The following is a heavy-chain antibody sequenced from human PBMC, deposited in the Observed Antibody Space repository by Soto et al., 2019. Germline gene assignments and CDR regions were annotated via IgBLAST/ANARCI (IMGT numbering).Heavy chain of an antibody. Sequence: SVKVCCKASGGTFSSYASSWVRQAHGQGLEWMGGIIPIFGTANYAQKFQGRVTITADESTSTAYMELSSLRSEDTAVYYCARDLPSSILTGYSNWFDPWGQGTLVTVSS. CDR2: IIPIFGTA. CDR3: ARDLPSSILTGYSNWFDP. CDR1: GGTFSSYA. D-gene: IGHD3-9*01. V-gene: IGHV1-69*13. J-gene: IGHJ5*02.